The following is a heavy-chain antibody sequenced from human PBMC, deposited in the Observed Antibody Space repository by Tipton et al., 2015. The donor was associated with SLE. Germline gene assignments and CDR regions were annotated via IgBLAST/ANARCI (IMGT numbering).Heavy chain of an antibody. Sequence: LRLSCTVSGGSISSYYWSWIRQPPGKGLEWIGYIYYSGSTNYNPSLKSRVTISVDTSKNQFSLKLNSVTAADTAVYYCARGGLSFFDYWGQGTLVTVSS. J-gene: IGHJ4*02. CDR2: IYYSGST. CDR1: GGSISSYY. V-gene: IGHV4-59*01. D-gene: IGHD3-16*01. CDR3: ARGGLSFFDY.